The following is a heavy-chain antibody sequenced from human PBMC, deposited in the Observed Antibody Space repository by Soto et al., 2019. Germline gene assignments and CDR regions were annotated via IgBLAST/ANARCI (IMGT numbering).Heavy chain of an antibody. CDR2: INAGNGNT. J-gene: IGHJ3*02. V-gene: IGHV1-3*05. CDR3: ARVVYSSGWSHAFDI. D-gene: IGHD6-19*01. Sequence: QVQLVQSGAEEKKPGASVKVSCKASGYTFTSYAMHWVRQAPGQRLEWMGWINAGNGNTKYSQKFQGRVTITRDTSASTAYMELSSLRSEDTAVYYCARVVYSSGWSHAFDIWGQGTMVTVSS. CDR1: GYTFTSYA.